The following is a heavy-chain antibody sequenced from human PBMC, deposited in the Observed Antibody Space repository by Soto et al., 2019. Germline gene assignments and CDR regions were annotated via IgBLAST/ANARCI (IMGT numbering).Heavy chain of an antibody. CDR2: IYRSGST. J-gene: IGHJ6*02. CDR3: ARDPGSRAYAIHYYYYGMDV. Sequence: LSLTCAVSGGSISSSNWWSWVRQPPGKGLEWIGEIYRSGSTNYNPSLKSRVTISVDKSKNQFSLKLSSVTAADTAVYYCARDPGSRAYAIHYYYYGMDVWGQGTTVTVSS. D-gene: IGHD2-8*01. CDR1: GGSISSSNW. V-gene: IGHV4-4*02.